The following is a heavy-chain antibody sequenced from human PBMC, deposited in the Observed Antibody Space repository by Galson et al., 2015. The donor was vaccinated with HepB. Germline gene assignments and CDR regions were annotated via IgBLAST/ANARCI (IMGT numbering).Heavy chain of an antibody. CDR2: ISGSGTRR. D-gene: IGHD3-16*02. J-gene: IGHJ5*02. CDR3: AKGPSDYVWGSSRNWFDP. V-gene: IGHV3-23*01. Sequence: SLRLSCAASGFTFSSYAMSWVRQAPGKGLEWVSAISGSGTRRDYADSVRGRFTISRDKSTNTLSLQMNSLRVEDTAVYYCAKGPSDYVWGSSRNWFDPRGQGTLVTVSS. CDR1: GFTFSSYA.